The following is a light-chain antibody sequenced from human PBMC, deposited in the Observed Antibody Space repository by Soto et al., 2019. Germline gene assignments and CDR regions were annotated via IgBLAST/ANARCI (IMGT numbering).Light chain of an antibody. CDR1: QSISSY. Sequence: DIQMTQSPSSLSASVGDRVTITCRASQSISSYLNWYQQKPGKAPKLLIYAASRLQSGVPSRFTGSGSVTEFTRTISSLQPEDFATYYCQQSYSTPLTFGGGTKVEIK. J-gene: IGKJ4*01. CDR3: QQSYSTPLT. V-gene: IGKV1-39*01. CDR2: AAS.